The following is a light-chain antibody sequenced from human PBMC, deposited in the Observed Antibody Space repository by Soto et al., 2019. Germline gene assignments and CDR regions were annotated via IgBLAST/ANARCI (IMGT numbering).Light chain of an antibody. V-gene: IGLV2-14*01. Sequence: QSALTQPASVFGSPGQSITISCTGTSSDVGGYKYVSWYQQHPDKAPKLIIFEVSNWPSGISSRFSGSKSGNTASLTISGLQAEDEADYYCASYTSSSTAVIFGRGTKLTVL. CDR1: SSDVGGYKY. J-gene: IGLJ2*01. CDR2: EVS. CDR3: ASYTSSSTAVI.